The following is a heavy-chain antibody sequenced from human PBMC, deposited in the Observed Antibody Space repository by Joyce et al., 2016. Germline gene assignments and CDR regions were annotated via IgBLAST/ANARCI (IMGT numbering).Heavy chain of an antibody. J-gene: IGHJ4*02. Sequence: EVQLEESGGGLAQPGGSWRLSWAASGFSFRGHDMSWVRQAPGKGLQWVSYISSSGNTRHYADSLKGRFTISRDNAKNSLYLQMNSLRAEDTAIYYCTRSLQGTGYDYWGQGTLVTVSS. V-gene: IGHV3-48*03. CDR3: TRSLQGTGYDY. D-gene: IGHD3/OR15-3a*01. CDR2: ISSSGNTR. CDR1: GFSFRGHD.